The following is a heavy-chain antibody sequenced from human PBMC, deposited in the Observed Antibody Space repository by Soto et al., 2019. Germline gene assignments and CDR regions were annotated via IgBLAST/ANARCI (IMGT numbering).Heavy chain of an antibody. Sequence: GASVKVSCKASGYTFTNYAMHWVRQAPGQRLEWMGWINAGNGNTRYSQKFQGRVTITRDTSASTAYMELSSLRSEDTAVYYCARVVLRYFDWLSLAPYYYYYMDVWGKGTTVTVSS. CDR2: INAGNGNT. D-gene: IGHD3-9*01. V-gene: IGHV1-3*01. CDR1: GYTFTNYA. CDR3: ARVVLRYFDWLSLAPYYYYYMDV. J-gene: IGHJ6*03.